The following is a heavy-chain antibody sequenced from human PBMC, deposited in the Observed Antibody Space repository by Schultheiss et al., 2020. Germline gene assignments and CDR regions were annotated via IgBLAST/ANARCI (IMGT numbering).Heavy chain of an antibody. CDR3: ARHTPRRGQYCSGGSCYQPSIDFDY. Sequence: SETLSLTCTVSGGSISSSSYYWGWIRQPPGKGLEWIGSIYYSGSTYYSPSLKSRVTISVDTSKNQFSLKLSSVTAADTAVYYCARHTPRRGQYCSGGSCYQPSIDFDYWGQGTLVTVSS. J-gene: IGHJ4*02. V-gene: IGHV4-39*01. CDR2: IYYSGST. D-gene: IGHD2-15*01. CDR1: GGSISSSSYY.